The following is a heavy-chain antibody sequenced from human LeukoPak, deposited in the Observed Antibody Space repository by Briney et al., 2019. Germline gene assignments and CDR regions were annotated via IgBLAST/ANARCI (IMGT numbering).Heavy chain of an antibody. CDR3: AKAPWSGYHYFDY. V-gene: IGHV3-23*01. D-gene: IGHD3-3*01. CDR2: ISGSGDAS. J-gene: IGHJ4*02. Sequence: GGSLRLSCAASGFTFNNYAMSWVRQAPGKGLEWVSAISGSGDASFYADSVKGRFTISRDNSKNTLYLHMNSLRAEDTAVYYCAKAPWSGYHYFDYWGQGTLLTVSS. CDR1: GFTFNNYA.